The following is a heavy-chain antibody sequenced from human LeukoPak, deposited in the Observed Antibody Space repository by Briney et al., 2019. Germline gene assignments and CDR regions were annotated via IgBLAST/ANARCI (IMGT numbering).Heavy chain of an antibody. J-gene: IGHJ4*02. CDR2: INPNSGGT. V-gene: IGHV1-2*02. CDR1: GYTFTSYG. D-gene: IGHD3-16*01. CDR3: ARVEFGSYGAYCEY. Sequence: ASVKVSCKASGYTFTSYGISWVRQAPGQGLEWMGWINPNSGGTNYAQKFQGRVTMTRDTSISTAYMELSSVTAADTAVYYCARVEFGSYGAYCEYGGQGTLVSVSS.